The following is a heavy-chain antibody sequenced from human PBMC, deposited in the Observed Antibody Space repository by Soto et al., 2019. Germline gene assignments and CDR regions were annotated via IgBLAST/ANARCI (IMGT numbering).Heavy chain of an antibody. CDR2: INPNSGGT. D-gene: IGHD6-13*01. J-gene: IGHJ6*02. V-gene: IGHV1-2*04. CDR1: GYTFTSYY. CDR3: AREGTGEEQQLGTYYYYGMDV. Sequence: ASVKVSCKASGYTFTSYYMHWVRRAPGQGLEWMGWINPNSGGTNYAQKFQGWVTMTRDTSISTAYMELSRLRSDDTAVYYCAREGTGEEQQLGTYYYYGMDVWGQGTTVTVSS.